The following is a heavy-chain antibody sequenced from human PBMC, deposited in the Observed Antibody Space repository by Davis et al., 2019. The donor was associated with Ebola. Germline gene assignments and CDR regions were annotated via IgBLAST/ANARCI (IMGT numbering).Heavy chain of an antibody. CDR1: GFTFSGSA. Sequence: GESLKISCAASGFTFSGSAMHWVRQASGKGLEWVGRIRSKANSYATAYAASVKGRFTISRDDSKSTAYLQMNSLKTEDTAVYYCTSTLDGDYVDYWGQGTLVTVSS. D-gene: IGHD4-17*01. V-gene: IGHV3-73*01. CDR3: TSTLDGDYVDY. CDR2: IRSKANSYAT. J-gene: IGHJ4*02.